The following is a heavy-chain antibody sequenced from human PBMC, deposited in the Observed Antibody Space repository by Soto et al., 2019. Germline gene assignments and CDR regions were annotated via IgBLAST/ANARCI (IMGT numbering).Heavy chain of an antibody. CDR1: GFSLSTSGVG. J-gene: IGHJ4*02. CDR2: IYWDDDK. Sequence: QITLKESGPTLVKPTQTLTLTCTVSGFSLSTSGVGVGWIRQPPGKALEWLALIYWDDDKRHSPSLKSRLTITKDTSKNQVVLTMTSMDPVDTATYYCVRRLGSSPYFDYWGQGTLVTVSS. V-gene: IGHV2-5*02. CDR3: VRRLGSSPYFDY. D-gene: IGHD2-15*01.